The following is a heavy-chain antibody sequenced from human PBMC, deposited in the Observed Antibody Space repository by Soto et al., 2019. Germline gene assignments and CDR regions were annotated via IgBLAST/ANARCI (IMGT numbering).Heavy chain of an antibody. CDR2: IRSKAYGGTT. J-gene: IGHJ6*02. CDR3: TRDEGLHPYYYGMDV. D-gene: IGHD4-4*01. Sequence: GGSVRLSCTASGVSFGDYAMSWFRQAPGKGLEWVGFIRSKAYGGTTEYAASVKGRFTISRDDSKSIAYLQMNSLKTEDTAVYYCTRDEGLHPYYYGMDVWGQGTTVTVSS. V-gene: IGHV3-49*03. CDR1: GVSFGDYA.